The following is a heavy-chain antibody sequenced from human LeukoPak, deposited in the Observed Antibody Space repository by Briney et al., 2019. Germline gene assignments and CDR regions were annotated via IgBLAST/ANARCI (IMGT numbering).Heavy chain of an antibody. J-gene: IGHJ6*02. D-gene: IGHD4-11*01. V-gene: IGHV3-23*01. CDR2: ISDGGRST. CDR3: AKDLTKGYCYYYGLDV. CDR1: EFTFSNYA. Sequence: PGGSLRLSCAASEFTFSNYAMSWVRQAPGKGLGWVSVISDGGRSTYYADSVKGRFTISRDNSKNTLYLQVNSLRAEDTAVYYCAKDLTKGYCYYYGLDVWGQGTTVTVSS.